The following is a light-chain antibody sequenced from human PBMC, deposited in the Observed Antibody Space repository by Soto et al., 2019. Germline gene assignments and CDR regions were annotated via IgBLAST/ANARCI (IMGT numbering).Light chain of an antibody. V-gene: IGKV1-5*03. Sequence: IHRTLSPTTLSASVGDRVTIACRASQSISSWLAWYQQKPGKAPKLLIYKASSLESGVPSRFSGSGSGKEFTLTISILQADDVVTYCCQEYNSYSRTFGQGAIVDIK. CDR1: QSISSW. J-gene: IGKJ1*01. CDR3: QEYNSYSRT. CDR2: KAS.